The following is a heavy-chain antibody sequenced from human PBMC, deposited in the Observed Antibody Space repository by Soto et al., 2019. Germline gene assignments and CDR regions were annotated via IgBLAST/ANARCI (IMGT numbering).Heavy chain of an antibody. CDR2: ISGSGGST. D-gene: IGHD3-22*01. J-gene: IGHJ4*02. CDR1: GFTFSSYA. Sequence: GGSLRLSCAASGFTFSSYAMSWVRQAPGKGLEWVSAISGSGGSTYYADSVKGRFTISRDNSKNTLYLQMNSLRAGDTAVYYCAKESVSDYDSSGYLGFDYWGQGTLVTVSS. CDR3: AKESVSDYDSSGYLGFDY. V-gene: IGHV3-23*01.